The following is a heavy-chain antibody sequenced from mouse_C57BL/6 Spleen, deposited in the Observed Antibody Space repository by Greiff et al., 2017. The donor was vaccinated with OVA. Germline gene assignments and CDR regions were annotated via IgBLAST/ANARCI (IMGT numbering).Heavy chain of an antibody. V-gene: IGHV10-1*01. CDR2: IRSKSNNYAT. J-gene: IGHJ3*01. CDR1: GFSFNTYA. CDR3: VRHGGYYGTPFAY. D-gene: IGHD1-1*01. Sequence: DVQLVESGGGLVQPKGSLKLSCAASGFSFNTYAMNWVRQAPGKGLEWVARIRSKSNNYATYYADSVKDRFTISRDDSESMLYLQMNNLKTEDTAMYYCVRHGGYYGTPFAYWGQGTLVTVSA.